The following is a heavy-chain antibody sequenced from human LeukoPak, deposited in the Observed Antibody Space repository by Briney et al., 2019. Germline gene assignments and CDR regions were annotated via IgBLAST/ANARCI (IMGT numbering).Heavy chain of an antibody. CDR3: ARGIFSSSWYRVYFFDY. V-gene: IGHV4-31*03. CDR2: IYYSGST. J-gene: IGHJ4*02. Sequence: TLSLTCTVSGGSIRSGGYSWSWISQHPGKGLEWIGYIYYSGSTHYNPSLKSRLAISVDTTKNQFSLLLRSVTAADTAVYYCARGIFSSSWYRVYFFDYWGLGTLVTVSS. D-gene: IGHD6-13*01. CDR1: GGSIRSGGYS.